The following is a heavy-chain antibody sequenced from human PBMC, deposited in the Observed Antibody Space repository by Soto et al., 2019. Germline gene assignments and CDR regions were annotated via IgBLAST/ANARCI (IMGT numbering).Heavy chain of an antibody. CDR2: IYYSGRT. J-gene: IGHJ4*02. CDR1: VESISSSSYY. D-gene: IGHD2-21*01. Sequence: SETLSLTCIFSVESISSSSYYCGWIRQPPGKGLEWIGSIYYSGRTYYNPSFKSRVTISIDTSKNQFSLKLSSVTATDTAVYYCARQRPTVVNKAYFDDLGQGALVTVSS. V-gene: IGHV4-39*01. CDR3: ARQRPTVVNKAYFDD.